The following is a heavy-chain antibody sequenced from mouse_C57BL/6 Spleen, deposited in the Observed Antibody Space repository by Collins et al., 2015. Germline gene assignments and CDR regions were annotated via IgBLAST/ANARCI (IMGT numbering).Heavy chain of an antibody. CDR1: GYSITSGYY. D-gene: IGHD2-12*01. CDR3: ARDPYYSAMDY. J-gene: IGHJ4*01. CDR2: ISYDGSN. V-gene: IGHV3-6*02. Sequence: DVQLQESGPGLVKPSQSLSLTCSVTGYSITSGYYWNWIRQFPGNKLEWMGYISYDGSNNYNPSLKNRISITRDTSKNQFFLKLNSVTTEDTATYYCARDPYYSAMDYWGQGTSVTVSS.